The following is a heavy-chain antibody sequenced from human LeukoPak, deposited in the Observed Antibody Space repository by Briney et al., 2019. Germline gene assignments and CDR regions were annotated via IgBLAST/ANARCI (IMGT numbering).Heavy chain of an antibody. CDR2: IYPGDSDT. CDR3: ARLNYYDSSGYQGPDY. D-gene: IGHD3-22*01. J-gene: IGHJ4*02. Sequence: HGESLKISCKGSGYSFTSYWIGWVRQMPGKGLEWMGIIYPGDSDTRYSPSFQGQVTISADKSISTAYLQWSSLKASNTAMYYCARLNYYDSSGYQGPDYWGQGTLVTVSS. CDR1: GYSFTSYW. V-gene: IGHV5-51*01.